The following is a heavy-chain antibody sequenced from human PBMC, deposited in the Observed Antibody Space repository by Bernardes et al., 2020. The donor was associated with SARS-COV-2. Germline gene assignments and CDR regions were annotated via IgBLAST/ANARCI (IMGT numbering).Heavy chain of an antibody. Sequence: VGSLILSCAVSGFTFRSYWMSWVRQAPGKGLEWVANMKGDGTERYYVDSVKGRFTISRDSAKNSLFLQMNSLRAEDTAVYYCVRDQSSGWTFDYWGQGTLVTVSS. J-gene: IGHJ4*02. CDR1: GFTFRSYW. V-gene: IGHV3-7*01. CDR2: MKGDGTER. CDR3: VRDQSSGWTFDY. D-gene: IGHD6-19*01.